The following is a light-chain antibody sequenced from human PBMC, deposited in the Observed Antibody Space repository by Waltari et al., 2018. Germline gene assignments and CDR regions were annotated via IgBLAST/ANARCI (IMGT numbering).Light chain of an antibody. CDR3: SSYTSSSTLV. V-gene: IGLV2-14*01. J-gene: IGLJ3*02. CDR2: DVS. Sequence: QSALTQPASVSGSPGQWITISCTGSNSDVGTYKYVFWYQQHPGKAPKLMIYDVSKRPSGVSDRFSGSKSGNTASLTISGLQAEDEADYYCSSYTSSSTLVFGGGTKVTVL. CDR1: NSDVGTYKY.